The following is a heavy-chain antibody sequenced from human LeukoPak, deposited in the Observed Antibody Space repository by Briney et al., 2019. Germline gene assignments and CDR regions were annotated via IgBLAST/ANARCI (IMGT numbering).Heavy chain of an antibody. CDR3: ARNGGLVKPERSIWFGELFHRRNWFDP. J-gene: IGHJ5*02. CDR2: IKQDGSEK. CDR1: EFTFSNYW. V-gene: IGHV3-7*01. Sequence: PGGSLRLSCAASEFTFSNYWMSWVHQAPGKGLEWVANIKQDGSEKYYVDSVKGRFTVSRDNAKNSLFLQMNSLRAEDTAMYYCARNGGLVKPERSIWFGELFHRRNWFDPWGQGTLVTVSS. D-gene: IGHD3-10*01.